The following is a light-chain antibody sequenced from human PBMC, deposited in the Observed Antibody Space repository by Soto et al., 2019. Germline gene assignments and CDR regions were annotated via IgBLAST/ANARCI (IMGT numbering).Light chain of an antibody. J-gene: IGKJ4*01. V-gene: IGKV1-5*03. Sequence: DTQMTQSPSTLSASVGDRVTITCRASQSIGNWLAWYQQKPGKAPKLLIYKASSLESGVPFRFSGSGSGTEFTLTISSLQPDDFATYYCQQCYSPPLSFGGGTKVEI. CDR3: QQCYSPPLS. CDR2: KAS. CDR1: QSIGNW.